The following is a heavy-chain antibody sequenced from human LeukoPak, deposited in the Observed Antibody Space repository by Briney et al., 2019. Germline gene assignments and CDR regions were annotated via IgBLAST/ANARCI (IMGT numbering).Heavy chain of an antibody. V-gene: IGHV4-59*08. Sequence: SETLSLTCTVSGGSISSYYWSWIRQPPGKGLEWIGYIYYSGSTNYNPSLKSRVTISVDTSKNQFSLKLSSVTAADTAVYYCARARYLDAFDIWGQGTMVTVSS. J-gene: IGHJ3*02. CDR1: GGSISSYY. CDR2: IYYSGST. CDR3: ARARYLDAFDI. D-gene: IGHD1-14*01.